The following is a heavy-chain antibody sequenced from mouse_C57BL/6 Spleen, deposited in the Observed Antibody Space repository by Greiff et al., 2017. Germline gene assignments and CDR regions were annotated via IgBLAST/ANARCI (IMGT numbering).Heavy chain of an antibody. V-gene: IGHV1-15*01. CDR2: IDPETGGT. D-gene: IGHD2-2*01. Sequence: QLQQSGAELVRPGASVTLSCKASGYTFTDYEMHWVKQTPVHGLEWIGAIDPETGGTAYNQKFKGKAILTADKSSSTAYMELRSLTSEDSAVYYCTRGWGYDKGYYFDYWGQGTTLTVSS. J-gene: IGHJ2*01. CDR1: GYTFTDYE. CDR3: TRGWGYDKGYYFDY.